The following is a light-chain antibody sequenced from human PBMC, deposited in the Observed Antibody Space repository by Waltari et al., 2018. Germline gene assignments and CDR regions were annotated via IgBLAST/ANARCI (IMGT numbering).Light chain of an antibody. CDR2: DAS. J-gene: IGKJ1*01. V-gene: IGKV3-20*01. CDR3: QKYVRLPVT. Sequence: SCRASHSIGKSLAWYQKKSGQAPRLLIYDASTRATGIPDRFSASGFGTDFSLTISRLEPEDFAVYYCQKYVRLPVTFGQGTKVEIK. CDR1: HSIGKS.